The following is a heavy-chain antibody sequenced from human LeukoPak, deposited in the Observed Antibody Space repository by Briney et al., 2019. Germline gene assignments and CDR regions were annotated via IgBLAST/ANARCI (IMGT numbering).Heavy chain of an antibody. Sequence: PGGSLRLSCAASGFTFSNYWMSWVRQAPGKGREWVANINQYGSEKYYVDSVKGRFTVSRDDAKNSLYLQMNSLRAEDTAVYFCASTTYYWNWGRGTLVTVSS. CDR1: GFTFSNYW. J-gene: IGHJ4*02. CDR3: ASTTYYWN. V-gene: IGHV3-7*01. CDR2: INQYGSEK. D-gene: IGHD1-20*01.